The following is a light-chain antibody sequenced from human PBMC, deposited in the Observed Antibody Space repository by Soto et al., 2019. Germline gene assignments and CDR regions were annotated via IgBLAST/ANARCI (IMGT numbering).Light chain of an antibody. CDR2: YDS. CDR3: QLWDSSSDPPVV. Sequence: SYELTQPPSVSVAPGKTASITCGGNNIGSESVHWYQQKPGQAPVLVIYYDSDRPSGIPERFSGSNSGNTATLTISRVEAGDEADYYCQLWDSSSDPPVVFGGGTKVTVL. CDR1: NIGSES. V-gene: IGLV3-21*04. J-gene: IGLJ2*01.